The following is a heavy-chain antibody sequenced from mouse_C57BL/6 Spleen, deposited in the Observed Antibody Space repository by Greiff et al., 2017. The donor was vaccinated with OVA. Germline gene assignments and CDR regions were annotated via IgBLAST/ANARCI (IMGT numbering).Heavy chain of an antibody. D-gene: IGHD2-2*01. CDR3: ASYYGYDGLYYAMDY. V-gene: IGHV1-80*01. J-gene: IGHJ4*01. CDR1: GYAFSSYW. CDR2: IYPGDGDT. Sequence: QVQLKESGAELVKPGASVKISCKASGYAFSSYWMNWVKQRPGKGLEWIGQIYPGDGDTNYNGKFKGKATLTADKSSSTAYMQLSSLTSEDSAVYFCASYYGYDGLYYAMDYWGQGTSVTVSS.